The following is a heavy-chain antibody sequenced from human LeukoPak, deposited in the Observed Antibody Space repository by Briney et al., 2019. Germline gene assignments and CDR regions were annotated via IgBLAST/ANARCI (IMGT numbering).Heavy chain of an antibody. CDR2: IYHTGST. D-gene: IGHD4-17*01. Sequence: SETLSLTCTVSGGSISSGGYYWSWIRQPPGKGLEWIGYIYHTGSTYYNPSLKSRVTMSVDRSKNQLSLKLSSVTAADTAVYYCARSPTVTPFDYWGQGTLVTVSS. J-gene: IGHJ4*02. CDR3: ARSPTVTPFDY. CDR1: GGSISSGGYY. V-gene: IGHV4-30-2*01.